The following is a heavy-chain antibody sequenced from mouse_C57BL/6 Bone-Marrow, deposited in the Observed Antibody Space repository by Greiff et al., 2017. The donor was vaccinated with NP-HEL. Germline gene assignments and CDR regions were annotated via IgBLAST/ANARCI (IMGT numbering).Heavy chain of an antibody. CDR3: TRAILWAYYAMDY. V-gene: IGHV5-9-1*02. D-gene: IGHD1-1*02. CDR2: ISSGGDYI. J-gene: IGHJ4*01. Sequence: EVHLVESGEGLVKPGGSLKLSCAASGFTFSSYAMSWVRQTPEKRLEWVAYISSGGDYIYYADTVKGRFTISRDNARNTLYLQMSSLKSEDTAMYYCTRAILWAYYAMDYWGQGTSVTVSS. CDR1: GFTFSSYA.